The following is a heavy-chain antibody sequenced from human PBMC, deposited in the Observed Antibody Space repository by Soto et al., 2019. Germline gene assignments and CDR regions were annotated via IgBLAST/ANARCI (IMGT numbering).Heavy chain of an antibody. J-gene: IGHJ4*02. CDR2: LSDDENIK. D-gene: IGHD3-10*01. CDR1: GFNFGNFG. V-gene: IGHV3-30*12. CDR3: ARGVRGVLDY. Sequence: QVQLVESGGGVVPPGGSLRLSCVASGFNFGNFGMQWVGQAPGKGLGWVRALSDDENIKQDSVWGGFGIARDKSKNTLYLQVTSLRAEDTAIYYCARGVRGVLDYWGQGTLVTVSS.